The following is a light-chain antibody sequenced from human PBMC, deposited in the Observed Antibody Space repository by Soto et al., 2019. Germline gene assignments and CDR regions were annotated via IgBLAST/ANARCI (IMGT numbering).Light chain of an antibody. J-gene: IGKJ5*01. Sequence: DIQMTQSPSTLSASVGDRVTITCRASQSISSWLAWYQQKPGKAPKLLIYKASNLDSGVPSRFSGSGSGTEFTLTISSLQPDDFATYYCQQYNSYPITFGQGTRPAIK. V-gene: IGKV1-5*03. CDR3: QQYNSYPIT. CDR1: QSISSW. CDR2: KAS.